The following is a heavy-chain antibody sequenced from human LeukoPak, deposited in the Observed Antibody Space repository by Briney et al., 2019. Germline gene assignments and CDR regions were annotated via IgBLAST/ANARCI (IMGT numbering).Heavy chain of an antibody. Sequence: GGSLRLSCTASGFVLSDYGMHWVRQAPGKGLEWVAFVRNDGSNEYYVGSVKGRFTISRDKSKNTLYLQMNSLRAEDTAVYYCARDAAFGPDYWGQGTLVTVSS. V-gene: IGHV3-30*02. CDR1: GFVLSDYG. CDR2: VRNDGSNE. J-gene: IGHJ4*02. D-gene: IGHD3-16*01. CDR3: ARDAAFGPDY.